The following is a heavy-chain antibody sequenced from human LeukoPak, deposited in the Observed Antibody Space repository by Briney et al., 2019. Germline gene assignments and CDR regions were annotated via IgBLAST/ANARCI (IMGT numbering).Heavy chain of an antibody. D-gene: IGHD2-21*01. Sequence: PSETLSLTCSVSDDSIRTNSYYWGWIRQPPGKGLEWVGSLHFSGPPYYSPSLSSRVAVSRDTSNNQFSLTLKSVTATDTAVYFCTRGGDAHKLGNFWGPGILVTVSS. V-gene: IGHV4-39*01. J-gene: IGHJ4*02. CDR2: LHFSGPP. CDR1: DDSIRTNSYY. CDR3: TRGGDAHKLGNF.